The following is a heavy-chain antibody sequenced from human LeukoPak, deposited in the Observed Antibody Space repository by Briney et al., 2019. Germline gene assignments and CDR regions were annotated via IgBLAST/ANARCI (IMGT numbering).Heavy chain of an antibody. D-gene: IGHD2/OR15-2a*01. Sequence: ASVKVSCKASGGTFSSYAISWVRQAPGQGLEWMGGIIPIFGTANYAQKFQGRVTITADESTSTAYMELSSLRSEDTAVYYCARGVLENIAQNYFDYWGQGTLVTVSS. CDR3: ARGVLENIAQNYFDY. CDR2: IIPIFGTA. V-gene: IGHV1-69*01. J-gene: IGHJ4*02. CDR1: GGTFSSYA.